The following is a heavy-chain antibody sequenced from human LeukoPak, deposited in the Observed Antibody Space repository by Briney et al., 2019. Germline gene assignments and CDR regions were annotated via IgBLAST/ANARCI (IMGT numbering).Heavy chain of an antibody. CDR2: IIPIFNTT. CDR1: GDTFTNHP. V-gene: IGHV1-69*05. Sequence: SVKVSCKASGDTFTNHPISWVRQAPGQGLELMGGIIPIFNTTDYAQKFQGRVTITTDDSTSTAFMELTSLRSEDTAVYYCARVLEATHFDYWGQGTLVTVSS. J-gene: IGHJ4*02. CDR3: ARVLEATHFDY.